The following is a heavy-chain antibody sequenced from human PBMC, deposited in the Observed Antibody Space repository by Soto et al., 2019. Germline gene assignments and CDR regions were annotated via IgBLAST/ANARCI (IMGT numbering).Heavy chain of an antibody. J-gene: IGHJ6*02. V-gene: IGHV3-23*01. CDR2: IIDSGGST. CDR1: GFTFSSFS. Sequence: GSLILSCAASGFTFSSFSMGWVRQAPGKGLEWVSDIIDSGGSTYYADSVKGRFTISRDNSKSTLYLQMNSLRAEDTALYYCAKGRSYYYYYGVDVWGQGTTVTVSS. CDR3: AKGRSYYYYYGVDV.